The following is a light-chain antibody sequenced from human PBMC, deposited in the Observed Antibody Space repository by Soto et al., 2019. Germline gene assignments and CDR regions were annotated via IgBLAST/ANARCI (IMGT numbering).Light chain of an antibody. J-gene: IGKJ1*01. V-gene: IGKV3-15*01. CDR1: QSLSSN. CDR3: QQYDNWPWT. Sequence: EIVMAQSPATLSVSPGERATLSCRASQSLSSNLARYQKKPGQAPRLLIFGASTRATGIPARFSGSGSGTEFTLTISSLQSEDFAVYYCQQYDNWPWTFGQGTKMEIK. CDR2: GAS.